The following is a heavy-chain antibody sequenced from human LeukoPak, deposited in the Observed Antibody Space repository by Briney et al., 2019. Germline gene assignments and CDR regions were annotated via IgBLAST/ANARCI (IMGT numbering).Heavy chain of an antibody. CDR2: INHSGST. Sequence: SETLSLTCAVYSGSFSGYYWSWIRQPPGKGLEWIGEINHSGSTNYNPSLKSRVTISVDTSKNQFSLKLSSVTAADTAVYYCARAMGSSTSENAFDIWGQGTMVTVSS. CDR1: SGSFSGYY. D-gene: IGHD2-2*01. V-gene: IGHV4-34*01. J-gene: IGHJ3*02. CDR3: ARAMGSSTSENAFDI.